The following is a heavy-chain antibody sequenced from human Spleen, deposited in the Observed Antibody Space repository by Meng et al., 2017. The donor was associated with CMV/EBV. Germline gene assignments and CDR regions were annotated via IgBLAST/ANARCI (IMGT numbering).Heavy chain of an antibody. CDR2: INNSGST. J-gene: IGHJ4*02. V-gene: IGHV4-34*01. CDR3: ARESLHSGGYYAFDY. Sequence: SETLSLTCAVYGGSFSGYYLSWIRQSPGKGLEWIGEINNSGSTNYIPSLRSRVTISLDTSNKQASLTLTSVTAADTAVYYCARESLHSGGYYAFDYWGQGALVTVSS. D-gene: IGHD3-22*01. CDR1: GGSFSGYY.